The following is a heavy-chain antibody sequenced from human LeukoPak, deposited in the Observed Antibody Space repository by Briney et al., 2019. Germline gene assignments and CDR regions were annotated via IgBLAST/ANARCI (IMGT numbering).Heavy chain of an antibody. Sequence: GGSLRLSCAASGFTFSSYWMHWVRQAPGKGLVWVSRINSDGSSTSYADSVKGRFTISRDNAKNTLYLQMNSPRAEDTAVYYCARGGIWTYYYDSSGYSGWFDPWGQGTLVTVSS. CDR3: ARGGIWTYYYDSSGYSGWFDP. CDR1: GFTFSSYW. CDR2: INSDGSST. V-gene: IGHV3-74*01. J-gene: IGHJ5*02. D-gene: IGHD3-22*01.